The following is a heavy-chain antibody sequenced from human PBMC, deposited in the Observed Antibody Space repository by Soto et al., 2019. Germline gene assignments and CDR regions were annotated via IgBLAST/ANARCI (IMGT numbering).Heavy chain of an antibody. J-gene: IGHJ5*02. Sequence: SQTLSLTCAISGDSVSSNGAAWNWIRQSPSRGLEWLGRTYYRSKWYNDYAVSVKSRITINPDTSKSQFSLQLSSVTPEDTAVYYCARDEHHYFNRRIGFDTWGQGILVTVSS. D-gene: IGHD1-26*01. V-gene: IGHV6-1*01. CDR1: GDSVSSNGAA. CDR3: ARDEHHYFNRRIGFDT. CDR2: TYYRSKWYN.